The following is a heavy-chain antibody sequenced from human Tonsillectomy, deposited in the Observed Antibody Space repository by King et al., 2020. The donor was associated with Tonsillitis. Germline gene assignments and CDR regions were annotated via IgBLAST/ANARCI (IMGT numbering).Heavy chain of an antibody. V-gene: IGHV2-26*01. J-gene: IGHJ6*02. D-gene: IGHD3-16*01. CDR1: GFSLSNARLT. CDR3: AMITSTNYYYDMDV. Sequence: TLKESGPVLVKPTETLTLTCTVSGFSLSNARLTVRWIRQPPGKALEWLAHIFSNDEKSYSTSLKSRVTISKDTSKSQVVLNMTNVDPVDTATYYCAMITSTNYYYDMDVWGQGTTVTVSS. CDR2: IFSNDEK.